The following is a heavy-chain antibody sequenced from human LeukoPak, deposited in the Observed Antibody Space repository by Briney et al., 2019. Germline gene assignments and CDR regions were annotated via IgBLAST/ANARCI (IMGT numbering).Heavy chain of an antibody. CDR1: GGTFSSYA. D-gene: IGHD2-21*02. J-gene: IGHJ5*02. Sequence: SVKVSCKASGGTFSSYAISWVRQAPGQGLEWKGGITPIFGTANYAQKFQGRVTITTDESTSTAYMGVSSLRSEDTAVYYCARGPYCGGDCYSWFDPWGQGTLVTVSS. V-gene: IGHV1-69*05. CDR3: ARGPYCGGDCYSWFDP. CDR2: ITPIFGTA.